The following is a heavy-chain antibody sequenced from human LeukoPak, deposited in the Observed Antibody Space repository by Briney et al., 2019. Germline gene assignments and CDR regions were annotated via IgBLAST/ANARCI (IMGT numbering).Heavy chain of an antibody. J-gene: IGHJ4*02. CDR1: GFTLRIYA. D-gene: IGHD4-17*01. CDR2: TSGSGDST. V-gene: IGHV3-23*01. CDR3: AKQDTVPPFFDY. Sequence: GGSLRLSCVPSGFTLRIYAMNWVRPAPGKGLEWVSTTSGSGDSTYYADSVKGRFSISRDNSKNTLYLQMNSLRAEDTAVYYCAKQDTVPPFFDYWGQGTLVTVSS.